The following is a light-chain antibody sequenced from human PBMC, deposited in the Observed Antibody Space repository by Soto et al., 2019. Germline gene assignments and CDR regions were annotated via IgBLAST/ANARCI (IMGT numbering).Light chain of an antibody. Sequence: EIVLTQSPGTLSLSPGERATLSCRASQSVSSSYLAWYQQRPGQAPRLLIYDASSRATGIPDRFSGSGSGTDFTLTFSRLEPEDFAVYYCQQYGSSPSTFGQGTKVEIK. CDR1: QSVSSSY. CDR2: DAS. CDR3: QQYGSSPST. V-gene: IGKV3-20*01. J-gene: IGKJ1*01.